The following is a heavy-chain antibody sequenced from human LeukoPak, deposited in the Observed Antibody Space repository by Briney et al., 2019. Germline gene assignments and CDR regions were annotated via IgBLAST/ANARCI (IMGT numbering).Heavy chain of an antibody. CDR3: ARLGTVTLLGWFDP. D-gene: IGHD4-17*01. Sequence: SETLSLTCTASGGSISIYYWSWIRQPPGKGLECIWYIYYSGSTNHNASLTSRVTISVDTSKNQFSLQLTSVTAADTAVYYCARLGTVTLLGWFDPWGQGTLVTVSS. V-gene: IGHV4-59*08. CDR1: GGSISIYY. J-gene: IGHJ5*02. CDR2: IYYSGST.